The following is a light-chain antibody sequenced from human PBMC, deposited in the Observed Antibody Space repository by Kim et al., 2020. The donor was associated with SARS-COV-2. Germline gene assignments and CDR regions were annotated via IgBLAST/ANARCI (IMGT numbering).Light chain of an antibody. Sequence: IGKSVAWHQHKPGKAPTRLVFEASTLEGGVPPRFSASGSGTQFALIINNLQPEDSATYFCLQHHLYPLTFGGGTRVEI. CDR1: IGKS. V-gene: IGKV1-17*02. CDR3: LQHHLYPLT. CDR2: EAS. J-gene: IGKJ4*02.